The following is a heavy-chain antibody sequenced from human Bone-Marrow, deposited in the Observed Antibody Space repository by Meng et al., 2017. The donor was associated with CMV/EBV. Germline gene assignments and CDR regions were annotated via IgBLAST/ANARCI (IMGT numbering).Heavy chain of an antibody. V-gene: IGHV3-33*06. CDR3: AKDPTQYSSSFIKVE. D-gene: IGHD6-13*01. CDR1: GFTFSSYG. J-gene: IGHJ4*02. Sequence: GESLKISCAASGFTFSSYGMHWVRQAPGKGLEWVAVIWYDGSNKYYADSVKGRFTISRDNSKNTLYLQMNSLRAEYTAVYYCAKDPTQYSSSFIKVEWGQGTLVTVSS. CDR2: IWYDGSNK.